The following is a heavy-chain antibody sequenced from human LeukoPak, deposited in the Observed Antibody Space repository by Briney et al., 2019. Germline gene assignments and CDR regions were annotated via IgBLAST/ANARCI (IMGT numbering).Heavy chain of an antibody. Sequence: SVRVSCKASGGTFSSYAISWVRQAPGQGLEWMGGIIPIFGTANYAQTFQGRVTITADESTSTAYMELSSLRSEDTAVYYCASSWIQLWYPFDYWGQGTLVTVSS. CDR3: ASSWIQLWYPFDY. D-gene: IGHD5-18*01. CDR1: GGTFSSYA. V-gene: IGHV1-69*13. J-gene: IGHJ4*02. CDR2: IIPIFGTA.